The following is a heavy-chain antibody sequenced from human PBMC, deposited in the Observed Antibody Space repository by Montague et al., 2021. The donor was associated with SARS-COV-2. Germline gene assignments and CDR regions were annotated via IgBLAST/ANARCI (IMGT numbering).Heavy chain of an antibody. CDR3: VRLTAGYCSGGSCYLGAGFDY. CDR1: GGSISSCCYY. CDR2: ICYSGST. V-gene: IGHV4-31*03. Sequence: TLSLTCTVSGGSISSCCYYWIWIRQHTGLGLEWISYICYSGSTYSNPSLKIRVSISVDTSKNQFSLKLSSVTAADTAVYYCVRLTAGYCSGGSCYLGAGFDYWGQGTLVTVSS. D-gene: IGHD2-15*01. J-gene: IGHJ4*02.